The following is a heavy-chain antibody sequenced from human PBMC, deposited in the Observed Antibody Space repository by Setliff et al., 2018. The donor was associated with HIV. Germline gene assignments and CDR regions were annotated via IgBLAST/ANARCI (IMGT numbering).Heavy chain of an antibody. D-gene: IGHD2-15*01. J-gene: IGHJ4*02. Sequence: SGPTLVNPTQTLTLTCTFSGFSLSTGGMSVNWIRQSPGKALEWLARIDWDDDKYYKTSLKTRLSVSKDTSKNQVVLIMTNMDPEDTATYFCARILFGGGFDSWGQGTLVTVS. CDR3: ARILFGGGFDS. CDR2: IDWDDDK. V-gene: IGHV2-70*11. CDR1: GFSLSTGGMS.